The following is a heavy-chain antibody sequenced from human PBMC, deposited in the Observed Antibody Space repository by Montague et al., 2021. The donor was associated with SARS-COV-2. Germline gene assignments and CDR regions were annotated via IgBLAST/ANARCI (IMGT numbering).Heavy chain of an antibody. Sequence: PALVKPTQTLTLTCTFSGFSLRTAETCVSWIRQPPGEAPQWLARIDWDGDKYYSRTLETRVSISTDTAKTQVVLTMTNVDPMDTATYYCARLSGVAPRCYYEGMDVWGQGTAVTVSS. V-gene: IGHV2-70*11. CDR2: IDWDGDK. D-gene: IGHD7-27*01. CDR3: ARLSGVAPRCYYEGMDV. J-gene: IGHJ6*02. CDR1: GFSLRTAETC.